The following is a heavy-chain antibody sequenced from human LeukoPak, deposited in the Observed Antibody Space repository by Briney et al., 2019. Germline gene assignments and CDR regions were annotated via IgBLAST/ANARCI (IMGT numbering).Heavy chain of an antibody. CDR1: GFTFSSYA. CDR3: AKDTTLAVAGI. CDR2: ISGSGGST. V-gene: IGHV3-23*01. Sequence: PGGSLRLSCAASGFTFSSYAMSWVRQAPGRGLEWVSAISGSGGSTYYADSVKGRFTISRDNSKNTLYLQMNSLRAEDTAVYCCAKDTTLAVAGIWGQGTLVTVSS. J-gene: IGHJ4*02. D-gene: IGHD6-19*01.